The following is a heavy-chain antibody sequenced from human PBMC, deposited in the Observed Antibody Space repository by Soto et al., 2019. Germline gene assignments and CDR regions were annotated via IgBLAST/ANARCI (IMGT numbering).Heavy chain of an antibody. D-gene: IGHD1-1*01. J-gene: IGHJ6*02. CDR3: ARVATTGTPYYYYYGMDV. Sequence: ASVKVSCKASGGTFSSYAISWVRQAPGQGLEWMGGIIPIFGTANYAQKFQGRVTITADKSTSTAYMELSSLRSEDTAVYYCARVATTGTPYYYYYGMDVWGQGTTVTVSS. CDR2: IIPIFGTA. CDR1: GGTFSSYA. V-gene: IGHV1-69*06.